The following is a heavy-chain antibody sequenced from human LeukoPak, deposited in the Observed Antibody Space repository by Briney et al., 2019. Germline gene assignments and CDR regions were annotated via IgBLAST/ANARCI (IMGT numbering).Heavy chain of an antibody. J-gene: IGHJ4*02. CDR1: GGSISSYY. CDR2: IYTSGST. CDR3: ARGLGVEGWYLTFDY. V-gene: IGHV4-4*07. D-gene: IGHD6-19*01. Sequence: SETLSLTCTVSGGSISSYYWSWIRQPAGKGLEWIGRIYTSGSTNYNPSLNSRVTMSVDTSKNQFSLKLSSVTAADTAVYYCARGLGVEGWYLTFDYWGQGTLVTVSS.